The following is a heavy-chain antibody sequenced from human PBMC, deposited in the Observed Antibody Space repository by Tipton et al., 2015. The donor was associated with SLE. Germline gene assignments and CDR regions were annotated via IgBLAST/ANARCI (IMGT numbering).Heavy chain of an antibody. V-gene: IGHV4-39*07. Sequence: LRLSCSVSGGSISGTNYYWDWIRQPPGKGLEWLGSVYENGDTKESPSLKSRLTMSVDKSRNQYSMRLTSVTAADTAIYYCARDVGNFYFDYWGQGTLVAVSS. CDR3: ARDVGNFYFDY. CDR1: GGSISGTNYY. D-gene: IGHD1-7*01. J-gene: IGHJ4*02. CDR2: VYENGDT.